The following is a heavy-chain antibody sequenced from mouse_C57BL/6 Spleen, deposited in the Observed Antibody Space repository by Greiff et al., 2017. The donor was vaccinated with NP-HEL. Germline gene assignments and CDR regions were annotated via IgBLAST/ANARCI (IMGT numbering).Heavy chain of an antibody. J-gene: IGHJ3*01. Sequence: QVQLQQSGAELVRPGASVTLSCKASGYTFTDYEMHWVKQTPVHGLEWIGAIDPETGGTAYNQKFKGKAILTADKSSSTAYMELRSLTSEDSAVYYCTRWNGYDLFAYWGQGTLVTVSA. CDR3: TRWNGYDLFAY. CDR2: IDPETGGT. CDR1: GYTFTDYE. D-gene: IGHD2-2*01. V-gene: IGHV1-15*01.